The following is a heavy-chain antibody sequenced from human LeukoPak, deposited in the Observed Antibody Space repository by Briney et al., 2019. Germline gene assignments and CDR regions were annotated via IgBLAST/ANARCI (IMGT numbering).Heavy chain of an antibody. J-gene: IGHJ5*02. CDR2: ISGRGTRT. CDR1: GFTFNYYA. V-gene: IGHV3-23*01. Sequence: GGSLRLSCAASGFTFNYYAMSWVRQAPGKGLEWISDISGRGTRTNYADSVKGRFTISRGNSKNTLYVQMNSLRVEDTAVYYCAKDRNNWNRFDPWGQGTLVIVSS. D-gene: IGHD1-20*01. CDR3: AKDRNNWNRFDP.